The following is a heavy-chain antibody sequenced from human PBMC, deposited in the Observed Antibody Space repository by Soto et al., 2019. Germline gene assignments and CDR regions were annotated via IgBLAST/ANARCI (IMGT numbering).Heavy chain of an antibody. Sequence: QVQLQESGPGLVKPSGTLSLTCAVSGGSISSSNWWSWVRPPPGKGLEWIGEIYHSGSTNYNPTLKSRVTVSLDKSKNPFSLKLSSVNAADTAVYYCAREGGDCSSTSCYHYYYGMDVWGQGTTVTVSS. CDR1: GGSISSSNW. CDR3: AREGGDCSSTSCYHYYYGMDV. CDR2: IYHSGST. J-gene: IGHJ6*02. D-gene: IGHD2-2*01. V-gene: IGHV4-4*02.